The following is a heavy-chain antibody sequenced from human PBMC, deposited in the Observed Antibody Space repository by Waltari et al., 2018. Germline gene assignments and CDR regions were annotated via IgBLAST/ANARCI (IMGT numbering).Heavy chain of an antibody. CDR2: ITWNGGII. CDR3: ARYLNWGLPRFDN. D-gene: IGHD3-16*01. CDR1: GFKFNDYG. J-gene: IGHJ4*02. V-gene: IGHV3-20*04. Sequence: EVQLAESGGAVVRPGGSLRLTCVASGFKFNDYGMSWVRRGPGKGLEWVSGITWNGGIISYSDAVKGRFTITRDNDKNSLSLQMTSLRVEDTALYYCARYLNWGLPRFDNWGQGTQVTVSS.